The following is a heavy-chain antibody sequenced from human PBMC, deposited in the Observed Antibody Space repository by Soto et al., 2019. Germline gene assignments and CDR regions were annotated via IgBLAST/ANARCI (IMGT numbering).Heavy chain of an antibody. J-gene: IGHJ4*02. CDR1: GFTFSSYA. V-gene: IGHV3-23*01. CDR3: AKEQVGANHFDY. D-gene: IGHD1-26*01. CDR2: ISGGGGST. Sequence: EVHLLESGGGLVQPGGSLRLSCAASGFTFSSYAMSWVRQAPGKGLEWVSAISGGGGSTYYADSVKGRFTISRDNSKNTLYLQMNSLRAEDTAVYYCAKEQVGANHFDYWGQGTLVTVSS.